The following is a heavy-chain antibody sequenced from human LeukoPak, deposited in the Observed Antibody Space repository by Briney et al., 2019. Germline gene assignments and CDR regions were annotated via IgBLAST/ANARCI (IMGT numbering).Heavy chain of an antibody. CDR1: SYIITDMA. V-gene: IGHV1-24*01. Sequence: ASVKGFCKVSSYIITDMAINWGRQAPGKGRQWRGAFDPEYDENGETLVAEKFQVRVSMTEYASTDTAYMVLSSLRSEETAVYYCAMTDRYAGRPFDYWGQGTLVTVSS. CDR3: AMTDRYAGRPFDY. J-gene: IGHJ4*02. CDR2: FDPEYDENGET. D-gene: IGHD5-12*01.